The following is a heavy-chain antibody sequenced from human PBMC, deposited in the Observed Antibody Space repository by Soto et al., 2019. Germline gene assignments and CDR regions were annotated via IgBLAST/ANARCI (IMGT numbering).Heavy chain of an antibody. Sequence: QVQLVQSGAEVKKPGSSVKVSCKASGGTFSSYAISWVRQAPGQGLEWMGGILPIFGTANYAQKFQGRVTITADEPTSTAYMELSSLRSEDTAVYYCARVIAVAGTPYDAFDIWGQGTMVTVSS. CDR2: ILPIFGTA. CDR3: ARVIAVAGTPYDAFDI. J-gene: IGHJ3*02. CDR1: GGTFSSYA. D-gene: IGHD6-19*01. V-gene: IGHV1-69*01.